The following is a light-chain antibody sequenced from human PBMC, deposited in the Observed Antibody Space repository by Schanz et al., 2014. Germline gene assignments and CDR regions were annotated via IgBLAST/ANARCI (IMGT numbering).Light chain of an antibody. V-gene: IGKV3-15*01. CDR1: QSVSSN. CDR3: QQYLTFPST. J-gene: IGKJ4*01. CDR2: GAS. Sequence: EIVLTQSPGTLSLSPGERATLSCRASQSVSSNLAWYQQKPGQAPRLLIYGASTRATGIPARFSGSGSGTEFTLTISSLQSEDFAVYYCQQYLTFPSTFGGGTKVEIK.